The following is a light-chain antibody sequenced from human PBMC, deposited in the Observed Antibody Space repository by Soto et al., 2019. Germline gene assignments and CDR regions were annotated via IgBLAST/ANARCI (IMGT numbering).Light chain of an antibody. J-gene: IGKJ1*01. CDR2: LGS. CDR3: MQALQTPWT. Sequence: IVMTQSPLSLPVTRGGPASISCRSIQSLLHSNGYNYLDWYLQKPGQSPQLLIYLGSNRASGVPDRFSGSGSGPDFTLKITRLEPEAVGVYSCMQALQTPWTLGQGTKVDIK. V-gene: IGKV2-28*01. CDR1: QSLLHSNGYNY.